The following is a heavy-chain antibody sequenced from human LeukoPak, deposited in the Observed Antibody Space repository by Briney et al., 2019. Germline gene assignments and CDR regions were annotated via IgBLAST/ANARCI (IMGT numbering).Heavy chain of an antibody. J-gene: IGHJ6*02. V-gene: IGHV1-69*01. CDR3: ARAVVVPDCYGMDV. D-gene: IGHD2-2*01. CDR2: IIPIFGTA. CDR1: GYTFTSYG. Sequence: KVSCKASGYTFTSYGISWVRQAPGQGLEWMGGIIPIFGTANYAQKFQGRVTITADESTSTAYMELSSLRSEDTAVYYCARAVVVPDCYGMDVWGQGTTVTVSS.